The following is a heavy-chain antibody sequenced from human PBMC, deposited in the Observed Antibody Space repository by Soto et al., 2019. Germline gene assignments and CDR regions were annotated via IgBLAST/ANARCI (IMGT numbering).Heavy chain of an antibody. V-gene: IGHV5-10-1*01. CDR3: ARSPRFQVRGVRWFDP. D-gene: IGHD3-10*01. Sequence: PGESLKISCKGSGYSFTSYWISWVRQMPGKGLEWMGRIDPSDSYTNNSPSFQGHVTISADKSISTAYLQWSSLKASDTAVYYCARSPRFQVRGVRWFDPWGQGTLVTVSS. J-gene: IGHJ5*02. CDR1: GYSFTSYW. CDR2: IDPSDSYT.